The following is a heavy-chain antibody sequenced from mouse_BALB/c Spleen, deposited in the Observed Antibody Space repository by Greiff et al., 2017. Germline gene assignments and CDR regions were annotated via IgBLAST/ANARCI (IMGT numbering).Heavy chain of an antibody. Sequence: VMLVESGPGLVAPSQSLSITCTVSGFSLTGYGVNWVRQPPGKGLEWLGMIWGDGSTDYNSALKSRLSISKDNSKSQVFLKMNSLQTDDTARYYCARGPITTVVATDYAMDYWGQGTSVTVSS. CDR2: IWGDGST. CDR3: ARGPITTVVATDYAMDY. J-gene: IGHJ4*01. V-gene: IGHV2-6-7*01. D-gene: IGHD1-1*01. CDR1: GFSLTGYG.